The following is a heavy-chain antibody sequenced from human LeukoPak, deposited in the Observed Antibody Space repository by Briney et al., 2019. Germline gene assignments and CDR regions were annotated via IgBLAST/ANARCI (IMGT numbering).Heavy chain of an antibody. J-gene: IGHJ4*02. CDR1: GYTFTGYY. CDR2: INPNSGGT. Sequence: ASVKVFCKASGYTFTGYYMHWVRQAPGQGLEWMGWINPNSGGTNYAQKFQGRVTMTRDTSISTAYMELSSLRSEDTAVYYCARARYYDFWSGYYGDPVPDDYWGQGTLVTVPS. D-gene: IGHD3-3*01. V-gene: IGHV1-2*02. CDR3: ARARYYDFWSGYYGDPVPDDY.